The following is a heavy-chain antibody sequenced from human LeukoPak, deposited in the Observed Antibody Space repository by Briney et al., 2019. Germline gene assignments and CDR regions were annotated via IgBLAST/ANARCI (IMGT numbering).Heavy chain of an antibody. Sequence: ASVKVSCKASGYTFTSYDINWVRQATGQGLEWMGWMNPNSGNTGYAQKFQGRVTMTRNTSISTAYMELSSLRPEDTAVYYCARAIPRVYYDSSYYFDYWGQGTLVTVSS. J-gene: IGHJ4*02. CDR1: GYTFTSYD. V-gene: IGHV1-8*01. CDR2: MNPNSGNT. D-gene: IGHD3-22*01. CDR3: ARAIPRVYYDSSYYFDY.